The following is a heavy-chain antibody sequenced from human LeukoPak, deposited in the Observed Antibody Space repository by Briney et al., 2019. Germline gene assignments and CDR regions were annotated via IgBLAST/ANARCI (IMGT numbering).Heavy chain of an antibody. CDR2: IYYSGST. CDR3: ARIRGYSGYVDAFDI. Sequence: APETLSLTCTVSGGSMSSGSSYWGWIRQPPGKGLEWIGTIYYSGSTYYNPSLKSRVTISADTSKNQFSLKLSSVTAADTAVYYCARIRGYSGYVDAFDIWGQGTMVTVFS. J-gene: IGHJ3*02. CDR1: GGSMSSGSSY. V-gene: IGHV4-39*01. D-gene: IGHD5-12*01.